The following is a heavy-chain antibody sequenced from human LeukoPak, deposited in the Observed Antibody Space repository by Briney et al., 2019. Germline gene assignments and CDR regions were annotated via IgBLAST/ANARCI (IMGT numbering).Heavy chain of an antibody. V-gene: IGHV4-59*01. D-gene: IGHD2-8*02. CDR1: GGSISSYY. CDR3: AREPGGLIDY. CDR2: IYYSGST. J-gene: IGHJ4*02. Sequence: PSETLSLTCTVSGGSISSYYWSWIRQPPGKGLEWIGYIYYSGSTNYNPSLKNRVTISVDTSKNQFSLKLSSVTAADTAVYYCAREPGGLIDYWGQGTLVTVSS.